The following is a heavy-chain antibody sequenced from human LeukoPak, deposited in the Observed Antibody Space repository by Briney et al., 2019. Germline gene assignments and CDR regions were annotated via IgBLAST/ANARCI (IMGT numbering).Heavy chain of an antibody. CDR3: ARASRTRGSGSYYTRRGYFDY. D-gene: IGHD3-10*01. J-gene: IGHJ4*02. V-gene: IGHV4-34*01. Sequence: KPSETLSLTCGVYGGSFSGYYWSWIRQPPGKGLEWIGEINHSGSTNYNPSLKSRVTISVDTSKNQFSLKLSSVTAADTAVYYCARASRTRGSGSYYTRRGYFDYWGQGTLVTVSS. CDR1: GGSFSGYY. CDR2: INHSGST.